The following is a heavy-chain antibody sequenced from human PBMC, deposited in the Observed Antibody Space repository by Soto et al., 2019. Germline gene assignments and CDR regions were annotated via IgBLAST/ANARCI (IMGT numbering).Heavy chain of an antibody. CDR2: MHYSGTT. Sequence: SETLSLTCSVSGASVASGDYYWNWIRQTPGTGLEWLGYMHYSGTTSYKPSLKSRVTISRDTSKKQFSLKLTSVSAADTAVYFCARGGLYDLWSGLFDWRQGIRVTVSS. D-gene: IGHD3-3*01. J-gene: IGHJ4*02. CDR1: GASVASGDYY. CDR3: ARGGLYDLWSGLFD. V-gene: IGHV4-30-4*01.